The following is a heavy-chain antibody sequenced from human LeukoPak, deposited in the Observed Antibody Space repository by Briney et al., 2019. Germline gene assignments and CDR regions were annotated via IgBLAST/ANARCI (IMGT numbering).Heavy chain of an antibody. CDR2: IYPADSDT. CDR1: GYRFSSYW. D-gene: IGHD3-10*01. CDR3: ARVSYFGSGTSFGDQYFDY. V-gene: IGHV5-51*01. Sequence: GESLKISCKGSGYRFSSYWIGWVRQMPGKGLEWMGIIYPADSDTRYSPSFQGQVTISVDKSIGTAYLKWSSLKASDTAVYYCARVSYFGSGTSFGDQYFDYWGLGTLVTVSS. J-gene: IGHJ4*02.